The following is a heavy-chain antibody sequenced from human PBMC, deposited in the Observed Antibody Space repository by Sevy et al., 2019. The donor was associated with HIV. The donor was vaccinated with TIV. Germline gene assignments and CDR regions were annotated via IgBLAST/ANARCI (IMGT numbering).Heavy chain of an antibody. Sequence: GGSLRLSCAASGFTFSSYAMNWVRQAPGKGLEWVSSISASGRGTYYADSVDGRFTISRDNSKNTLYLQMNSLRGDDTAVYYCAKGYCSGGSCPRDYYYYGMDVWGQGTTVTVSS. V-gene: IGHV3-23*01. CDR3: AKGYCSGGSCPRDYYYYGMDV. D-gene: IGHD2-15*01. CDR2: ISASGRGT. CDR1: GFTFSSYA. J-gene: IGHJ6*02.